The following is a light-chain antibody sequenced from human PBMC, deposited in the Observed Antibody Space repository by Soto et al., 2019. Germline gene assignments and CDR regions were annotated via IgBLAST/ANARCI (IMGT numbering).Light chain of an antibody. V-gene: IGKV3-20*01. CDR2: GAS. CDR3: QQYGSSPPLT. CDR1: QSVSSSY. J-gene: IGKJ4*01. Sequence: DIVLTQPPDTLSLSPGEIATLSCRASQSVSSSYLAWYQQKPGQAPRLLIYGASSRATGIPDRFSGSGSGTDFTHTISRLQPEDCAVYYCQQYGSSPPLTFGGGTKVEIK.